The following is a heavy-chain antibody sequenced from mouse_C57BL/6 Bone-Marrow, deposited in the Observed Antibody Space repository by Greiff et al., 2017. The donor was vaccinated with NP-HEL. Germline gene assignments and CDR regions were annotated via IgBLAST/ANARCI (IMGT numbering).Heavy chain of an antibody. CDR1: GFNIKDDY. V-gene: IGHV14-4*01. CDR3: TPSGYDYAMDY. J-gene: IGHJ4*01. Sequence: EVQLQQSGAELVGPGASVKLSCTASGFNIKDDYMHWVKQRPEQGLEWIGWIDPENGDTEYASKFQGKATITADTSSNTAYLQLSSLTSEDTAVYYCTPSGYDYAMDYWGQGTSVTVSS. D-gene: IGHD3-2*02. CDR2: IDPENGDT.